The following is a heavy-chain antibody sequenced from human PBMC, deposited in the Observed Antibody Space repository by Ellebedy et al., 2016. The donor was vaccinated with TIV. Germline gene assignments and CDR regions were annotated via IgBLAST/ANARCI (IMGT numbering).Heavy chain of an antibody. CDR3: AKENYGMDV. J-gene: IGHJ6*02. Sequence: MPSETLSLTCTVSGGSISSSNYYWDWIRQPPGKGLEWIGSIDYSGSTNYNPSLKSRVTISVDKSKNQFSLKLNSVSAADTAVYYCAKENYGMDVWGQGTTVTVSS. CDR1: GGSISSSNYY. CDR2: IDYSGST. V-gene: IGHV4-39*07.